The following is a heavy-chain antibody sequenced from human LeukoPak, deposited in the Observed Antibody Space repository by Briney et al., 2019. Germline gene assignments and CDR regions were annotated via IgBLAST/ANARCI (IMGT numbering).Heavy chain of an antibody. CDR1: GYTLTELS. CDR2: FDPEDGET. V-gene: IGHV1-24*01. D-gene: IGHD3-10*01. J-gene: IGHJ4*02. CDR3: ATGGYGSGVVPNPHFDY. Sequence: GASVKVSCKVSGYTLTELSMHWVRQAPGKGLEWMGGFDPEDGETIYAQKFQGRVTMTEDASTDTAYMELSSLRSEDTAVYYCATGGYGSGVVPNPHFDYWGQGTLVTVSS.